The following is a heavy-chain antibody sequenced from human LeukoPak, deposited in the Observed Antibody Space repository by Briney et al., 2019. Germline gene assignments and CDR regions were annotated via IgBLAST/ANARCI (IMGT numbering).Heavy chain of an antibody. V-gene: IGHV4-59*01. D-gene: IGHD2-15*01. CDR3: ARERVGYCSGGSCYHYGMDV. J-gene: IGHJ6*02. CDR1: GGSISSYY. CDR2: IYYSGST. Sequence: PSGTLSLTCTVSGGSISSYYWSWIRQPPGKGLEWIGYIYYSGSTNYNPSLKSRVTISVDTSKNQFSLKLSSVTAADTAVYYCARERVGYCSGGSCYHYGMDVWGQGTTVTVSS.